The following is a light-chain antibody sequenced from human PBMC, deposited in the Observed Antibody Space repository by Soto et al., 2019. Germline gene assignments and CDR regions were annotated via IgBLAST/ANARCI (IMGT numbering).Light chain of an antibody. CDR2: GAS. V-gene: IGKV3-20*01. CDR1: ESVSTNY. J-gene: IGKJ1*01. Sequence: EIMAKKSPSALSWSPWERGTLSCMASESVSTNYLAWYQQKPGQAPRLLIYGASNRATGIPDRFSGSGSGTDFTPTISRLEPEDFAVYYCQQYGSSGTFGQGTKVDIK. CDR3: QQYGSSGT.